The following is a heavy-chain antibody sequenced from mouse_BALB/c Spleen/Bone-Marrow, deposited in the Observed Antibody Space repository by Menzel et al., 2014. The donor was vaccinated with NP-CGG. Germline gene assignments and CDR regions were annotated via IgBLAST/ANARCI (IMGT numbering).Heavy chain of an antibody. J-gene: IGHJ4*01. V-gene: IGHV2-6-2*01. CDR2: IWSDGST. CDR1: GFSLTSYG. CDR3: ARHRYGAMDY. Sequence: VKLMESGPDLVAPSQSLSITCTVSGFSLTSYGVRWVRQPPGKGLEWLVVIWSDGSTTYNSALKSRLSISKDNSKSQVFLKMSSLQTDDTAMYYCARHRYGAMDYWGQGTSVTVSS. D-gene: IGHD2-14*01.